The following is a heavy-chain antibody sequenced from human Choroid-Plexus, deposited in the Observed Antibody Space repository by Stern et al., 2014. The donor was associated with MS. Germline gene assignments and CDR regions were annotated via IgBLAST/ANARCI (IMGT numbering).Heavy chain of an antibody. CDR1: GFTFGSCA. V-gene: IGHV3-30*18. J-gene: IGHJ5*02. CDR3: AKGRQYLTYFFDH. Sequence: QLVESGGGVVQPGRPLRLSCVASGFTFGSCAMHWVRQAPGKGLEWVAGVSYDGSNKYYADSVKGRFTISRDNSQNTLYMQMSSLRPEDTAVYYCAKGRQYLTYFFDHWGQGSLVTVSS. D-gene: IGHD2/OR15-2a*01. CDR2: VSYDGSNK.